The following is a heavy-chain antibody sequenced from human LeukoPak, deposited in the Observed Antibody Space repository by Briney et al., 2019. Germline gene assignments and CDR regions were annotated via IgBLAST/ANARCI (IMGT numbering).Heavy chain of an antibody. D-gene: IGHD4-17*01. J-gene: IGHJ4*02. CDR2: ISYDGSNK. Sequence: PGGSLRLSCAASGFTFSTYGMHWVRQAPGKGLEWVASISYDGSNKYYADSVKGRLTISRDNSKNTLYLQMNSLRAEDTAVYYCAKDRDGDYYFDCWGQGTLVTVSS. V-gene: IGHV3-30*18. CDR3: AKDRDGDYYFDC. CDR1: GFTFSTYG.